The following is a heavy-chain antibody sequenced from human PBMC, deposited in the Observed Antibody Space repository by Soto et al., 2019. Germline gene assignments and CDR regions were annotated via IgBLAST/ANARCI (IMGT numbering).Heavy chain of an antibody. V-gene: IGHV4-31*03. CDR1: GGSISSGGYY. CDR2: IYYSGST. Sequence: SETLSLTCTVSGGSISSGGYYWSWIRQHPGKCLEWIGYIYYSGSTYYNPSLKSRVTIXXXTXXXXXSXXLXXVTXAAPAVYYCARDPRRAPGAFDIWGQGTMVTVPS. J-gene: IGHJ3*02. CDR3: ARDPRRAPGAFDI.